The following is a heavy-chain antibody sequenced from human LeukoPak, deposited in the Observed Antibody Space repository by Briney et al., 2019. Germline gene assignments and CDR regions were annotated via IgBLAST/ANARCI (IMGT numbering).Heavy chain of an antibody. CDR2: INAGNGNT. V-gene: IGHV1-3*01. CDR3: AIQIVLLPPARGDFTY. Sequence: GASVKVSCKASGYTFTSYAMHWVRQAPGQRLEWMGWINAGNGNTKYSPKFQGRVTITRDTSASTAYMELSSLRSEDTAVYYCAIQIVLLPPARGDFTYGGKGTLV. J-gene: IGHJ4*02. D-gene: IGHD2-2*01. CDR1: GYTFTSYA.